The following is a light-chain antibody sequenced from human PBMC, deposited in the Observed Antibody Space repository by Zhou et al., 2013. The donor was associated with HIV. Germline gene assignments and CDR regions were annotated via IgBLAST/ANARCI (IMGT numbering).Light chain of an antibody. J-gene: IGKJ5*01. V-gene: IGKV1-9*01. Sequence: DIQLTQSPSFLSASVGDSVTITCRASDDIGDFLAWYQQKPGKAPKLLIYGASTLQSEVPSRFSGGRFGTEFTLTVQSLQPDDIATYYCQQLYTYPSITFGQGTTLEI. CDR2: GAS. CDR1: DDIGDF. CDR3: QQLYTYPSIT.